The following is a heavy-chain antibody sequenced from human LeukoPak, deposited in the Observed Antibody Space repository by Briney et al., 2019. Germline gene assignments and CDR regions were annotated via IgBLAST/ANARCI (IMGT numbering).Heavy chain of an antibody. Sequence: SETLSLTCTVSGGSISSYFWTWIRQPAGKGLEWIGRVYSSGSINYNPSLKSRVTISVDRSKNQFSLKLSSVTAADTAVYYCARGYGDYGWYFDLWGRGTLVTVSS. D-gene: IGHD4-17*01. CDR3: ARGYGDYGWYFDL. CDR2: VYSSGSI. J-gene: IGHJ2*01. V-gene: IGHV4-4*07. CDR1: GGSISSYF.